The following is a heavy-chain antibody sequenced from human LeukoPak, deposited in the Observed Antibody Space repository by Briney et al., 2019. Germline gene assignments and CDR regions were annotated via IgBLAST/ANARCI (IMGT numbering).Heavy chain of an antibody. CDR2: IKQEGSER. V-gene: IGHV3-7*01. CDR1: RFTYSYYL. CDR3: ARDSGFQYYSGMDV. Sequence: GGCLRHSCAASRFTYSYYLMSWVRQAPGKGREWVAHIKQEGSERFNVDSVKGRFNTSRDNAKNSLFLENNSLRAEDTAVYYCARDSGFQYYSGMDVWGQGTTVTVSS. J-gene: IGHJ6*02. D-gene: IGHD1-26*01.